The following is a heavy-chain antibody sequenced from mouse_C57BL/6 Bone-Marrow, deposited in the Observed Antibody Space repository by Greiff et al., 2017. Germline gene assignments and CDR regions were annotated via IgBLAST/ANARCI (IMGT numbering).Heavy chain of an antibody. V-gene: IGHV1-5*01. J-gene: IGHJ4*01. Sequence: EVMLVESGTVLARPGASVKMSCKTSGYTFTSYWMHWVKQRPGQGLEWIGAIYPGNSDTSYNQKFKGKAKLTAVTSASTAYMELSSLTNEDSAVYYCTRRDSNYPYYAMDYWGQGTSVTVSS. D-gene: IGHD2-5*01. CDR2: IYPGNSDT. CDR1: GYTFTSYW. CDR3: TRRDSNYPYYAMDY.